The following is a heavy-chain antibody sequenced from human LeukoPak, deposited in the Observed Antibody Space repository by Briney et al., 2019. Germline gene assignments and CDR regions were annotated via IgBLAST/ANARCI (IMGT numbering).Heavy chain of an antibody. Sequence: VASVKVSCKASGYTFTSYGISWVRQAPGQGLEWMGWISAYNGNTNYAQKLQGRVTMTTDTSTSTAYMELRSLRSDDTAVYYCARHSTPVVAATDSDYWGQGTLVTVSS. J-gene: IGHJ4*02. CDR1: GYTFTSYG. V-gene: IGHV1-18*01. CDR3: ARHSTPVVAATDSDY. D-gene: IGHD2-15*01. CDR2: ISAYNGNT.